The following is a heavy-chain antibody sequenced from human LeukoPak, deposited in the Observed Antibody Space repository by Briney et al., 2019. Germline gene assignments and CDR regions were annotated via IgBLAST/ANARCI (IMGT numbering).Heavy chain of an antibody. CDR3: ARAYYYGSGSLFGY. V-gene: IGHV3-7*04. CDR1: GFTFSSYW. Sequence: GGSLRLSCAASGFTFSSYWMSWVRQAPGKGLEWVANIKQDGSEKYYVDSVKGRFTISRDNAKNSLYLQMNSLRAEDTAVYYCARAYYYGSGSLFGYXXQGTXXTVS. J-gene: IGHJ4*02. CDR2: IKQDGSEK. D-gene: IGHD3-10*01.